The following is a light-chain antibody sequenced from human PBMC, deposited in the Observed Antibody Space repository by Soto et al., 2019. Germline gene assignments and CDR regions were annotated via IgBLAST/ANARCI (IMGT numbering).Light chain of an antibody. V-gene: IGKV3-11*01. CDR1: QSVSSY. Sequence: EVVLTQSPATLSLSPGERATLSCRASQSVSSYLAWYQQKPGQAPRLLIYDASDRATGIPARFSGNGSGTDFTLTISSLEPQDFAVYYCQQRSKWPLYTFGQGTKLELK. CDR3: QQRSKWPLYT. J-gene: IGKJ2*01. CDR2: DAS.